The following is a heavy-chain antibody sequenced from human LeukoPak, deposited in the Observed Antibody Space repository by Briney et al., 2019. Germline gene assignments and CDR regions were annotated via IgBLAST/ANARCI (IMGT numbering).Heavy chain of an antibody. V-gene: IGHV4-59*01. Sequence: PSETLSLTCTVSGASISTYYWSWIRQPPGKGLEWIGYMYYSGSSNYNPSLKSRVTILVDTSKNQFSLKLSSVTAADTAVYYCARHPGIAVAADVFDIWGQGTMVTVSS. CDR1: GASISTYY. D-gene: IGHD6-13*01. CDR2: MYYSGSS. CDR3: ARHPGIAVAADVFDI. J-gene: IGHJ3*02.